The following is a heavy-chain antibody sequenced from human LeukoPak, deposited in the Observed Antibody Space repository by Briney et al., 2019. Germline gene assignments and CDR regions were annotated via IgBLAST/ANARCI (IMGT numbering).Heavy chain of an antibody. CDR3: ARTRWGYSYVYYYYMDV. D-gene: IGHD5-18*01. Sequence: GESLKISCKGSGYSFTSYWIGWVRQMPGKGLEGMGIIYSGDSDTRYSPSFQGQVTISADKSISTAYLQWSSLKASDTAMYYCARTRWGYSYVYYYYMDVWGKGTTVTVSS. J-gene: IGHJ6*03. CDR2: IYSGDSDT. V-gene: IGHV5-51*01. CDR1: GYSFTSYW.